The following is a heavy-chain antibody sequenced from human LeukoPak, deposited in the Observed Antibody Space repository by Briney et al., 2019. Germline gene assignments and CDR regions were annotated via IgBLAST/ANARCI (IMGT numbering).Heavy chain of an antibody. J-gene: IGHJ4*02. CDR2: ISDDGRRK. Sequence: GGCLRLSCAASGFSFISYGMHWVRQAPGKGLEWEGVISDDGRRKDYADSVKGRFTISRDNSKDTLYLQMNSLRAEDTAVYYCAKRPSDYGDYVSYFDYWGQGTLVTVSS. CDR3: AKRPSDYGDYVSYFDY. V-gene: IGHV3-30*18. CDR1: GFSFISYG. D-gene: IGHD4-17*01.